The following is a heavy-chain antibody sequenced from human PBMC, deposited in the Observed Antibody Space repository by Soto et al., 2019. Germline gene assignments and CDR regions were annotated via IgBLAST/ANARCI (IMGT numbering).Heavy chain of an antibody. J-gene: IGHJ1*01. Sequence: ASLKVSCKASGYTFTIYAMHWVRQAPGQRLEWMGWINAGNGNTKYSQKFQGRVTITRDTSASTAYMELSSLRSEDTAVYYCARDSRGFVELEYFQHWGQGTLVTVS. V-gene: IGHV1-3*01. CDR1: GYTFTIYA. D-gene: IGHD3-10*01. CDR2: INAGNGNT. CDR3: ARDSRGFVELEYFQH.